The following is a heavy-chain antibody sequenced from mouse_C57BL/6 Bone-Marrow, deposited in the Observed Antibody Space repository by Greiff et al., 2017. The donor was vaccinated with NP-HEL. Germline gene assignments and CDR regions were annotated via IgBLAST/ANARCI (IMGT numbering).Heavy chain of an antibody. V-gene: IGHV2-2*01. Sequence: QVQLKESGPGLVQPSQSLSITCTVSGFSLTSYGVHWVRQSPGKGLEWLGVIWSGGSTDYNAAFISRLSISKDNSKSQVFFKMNSLQADDTAIYYCARKDYDYAVFAYWGQGTLVTVSA. D-gene: IGHD2-4*01. J-gene: IGHJ3*01. CDR2: IWSGGST. CDR3: ARKDYDYAVFAY. CDR1: GFSLTSYG.